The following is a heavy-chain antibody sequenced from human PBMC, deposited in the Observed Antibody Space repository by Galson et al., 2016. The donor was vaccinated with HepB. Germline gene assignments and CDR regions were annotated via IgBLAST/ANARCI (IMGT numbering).Heavy chain of an antibody. CDR1: GFTFTGYY. V-gene: IGHV1-2*02. J-gene: IGHJ4*02. D-gene: IGHD3-3*01. CDR2: INPNSGAT. Sequence: SVKVSCKASGFTFTGYYMHWVRQAPGQGLEWMGWINPNSGATNYAQQFQGGVTMTRDTSTSTAYMELSRLRSDETAVYYCARARITIFGVIHSVDYWGQGTLVTVSS. CDR3: ARARITIFGVIHSVDY.